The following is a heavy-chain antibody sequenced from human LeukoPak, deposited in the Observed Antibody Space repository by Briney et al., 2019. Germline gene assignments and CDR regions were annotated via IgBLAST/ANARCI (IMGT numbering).Heavy chain of an antibody. CDR1: GSTFSDHY. Sequence: GGSLRLSCAASGSTFSDHYMSWIRQAPGKGLEWVSYISNSGSTMYYADSVKGRFTISRDNAKNSLYLQMNSLRAEDTAVYYCATGITSAYWGQGTLVTVSS. V-gene: IGHV3-11*04. J-gene: IGHJ4*02. CDR3: ATGITSAY. CDR2: ISNSGSTM. D-gene: IGHD1-14*01.